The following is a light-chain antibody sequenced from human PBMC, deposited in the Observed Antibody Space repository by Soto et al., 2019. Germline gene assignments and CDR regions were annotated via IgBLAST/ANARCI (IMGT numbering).Light chain of an antibody. CDR1: QSIAIY. CDR2: DTF. CDR3: QQRATWPWT. V-gene: IGKV3-11*01. Sequence: EIVLTQSPGTLSLSPGDRATLSCRASQSIAIYLAWYQQRSGQSPSLLIYDTFNRAPGIPDRFSGSGSGTDFTLTISSLEPEDFAVYYCQQRATWPWTFGQGTTVEIK. J-gene: IGKJ1*01.